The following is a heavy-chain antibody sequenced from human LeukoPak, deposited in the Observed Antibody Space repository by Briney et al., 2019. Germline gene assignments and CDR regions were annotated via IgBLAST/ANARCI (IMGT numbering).Heavy chain of an antibody. CDR3: ARSIGLTGGGVDV. Sequence: GGSLRLSCAASRFTFRDYNMHWVRPAPGKGREWVSYITNGGSTIHHADSVKGRFTISRDNAKKTLYLQMNSLRAEDTAVYYCARSIGLTGGGVDVWGQGTTVTVSS. V-gene: IGHV3-11*01. CDR1: RFTFRDYN. J-gene: IGHJ6*02. CDR2: ITNGGSTI. D-gene: IGHD3-9*01.